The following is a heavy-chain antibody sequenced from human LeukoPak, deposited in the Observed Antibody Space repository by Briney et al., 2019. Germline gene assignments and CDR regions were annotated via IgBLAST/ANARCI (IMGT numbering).Heavy chain of an antibody. J-gene: IGHJ3*02. CDR1: VGPIRNYH. Sequence: KPSETLSLTFSVPVGPIRNYHWTSIRQTAGQGQEMIERNYPSGSTNREPSLKSRVSILVDESMNPFSLRLSSVTAADTAVYYCARDKGASYWDIEPFDIWGQGTTVTVSS. V-gene: IGHV4-4*07. CDR2: NYPSGST. D-gene: IGHD1-26*01. CDR3: ARDKGASYWDIEPFDI.